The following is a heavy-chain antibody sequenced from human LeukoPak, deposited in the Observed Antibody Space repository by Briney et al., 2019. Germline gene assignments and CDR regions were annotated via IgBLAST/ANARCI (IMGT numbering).Heavy chain of an antibody. D-gene: IGHD3-3*01. CDR1: GYTFTGYY. Sequence: ASVKVSCKTSGYTFTGYYAHWVRQAPGQGLEWMGWINPNSGGTNYAQKFQDRVTITRDTSIRTVFMELRNLSADDTAVYFCTRDRVPNWLDPWGQGTLFTVSS. V-gene: IGHV1-2*02. CDR3: TRDRVPNWLDP. J-gene: IGHJ5*02. CDR2: INPNSGGT.